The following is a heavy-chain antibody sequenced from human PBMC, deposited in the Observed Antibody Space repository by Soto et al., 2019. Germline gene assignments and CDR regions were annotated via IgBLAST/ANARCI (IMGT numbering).Heavy chain of an antibody. J-gene: IGHJ4*02. CDR1: GVTVSSNY. CDR2: IYSGGRT. CDR3: ARQGYNYGGGYFDY. Sequence: GGSLRLSCAASGVTVSSNYMSWVRQAPGKGVEWVSVIYSGGRTYYADSVRGSFTTPRDNSKTPLYLQMNSLRAEERVVYYCARQGYNYGGGYFDYGGQGTLVTVPS. D-gene: IGHD5-18*01. V-gene: IGHV3-66*04.